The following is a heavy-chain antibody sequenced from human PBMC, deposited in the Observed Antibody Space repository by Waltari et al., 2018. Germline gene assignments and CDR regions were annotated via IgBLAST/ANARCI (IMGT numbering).Heavy chain of an antibody. CDR1: GFRFSGYY. CDR2: IRSGGTTI. CDR3: VRARGGGAVDFDL. Sequence: QGQLVESGGGLVETGGSLKLSGTASGFRFSGYYLAWIRQAPGKGLECVSYIRSGGTTIFYSDSVKGRFTISRDDANKSVFLQMSNLGGDDTALYYCVRARGGGAVDFDLWGQGTPVTVTS. D-gene: IGHD2-15*01. J-gene: IGHJ4*02. V-gene: IGHV3-11*01.